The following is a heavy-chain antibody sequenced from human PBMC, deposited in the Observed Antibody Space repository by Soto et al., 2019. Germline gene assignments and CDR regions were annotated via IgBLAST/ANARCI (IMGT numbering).Heavy chain of an antibody. Sequence: SETLSLTCTVSGGSISSYYWSWIRQPPGKGLEWIGYIYYSGSTNYNPSLKSRVTISVDTSKNQFSLKLSSVTAADTAVYYCARASDYGGNLNYWGQGTLVTVSS. V-gene: IGHV4-59*01. D-gene: IGHD4-17*01. CDR3: ARASDYGGNLNY. CDR2: IYYSGST. CDR1: GGSISSYY. J-gene: IGHJ4*02.